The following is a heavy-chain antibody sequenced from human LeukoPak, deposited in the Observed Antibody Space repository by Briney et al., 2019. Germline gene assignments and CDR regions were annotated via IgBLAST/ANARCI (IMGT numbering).Heavy chain of an antibody. CDR3: ARDIIAKTAGWFDP. V-gene: IGHV4-31*03. CDR1: GGSISSGGYY. J-gene: IGHJ5*02. D-gene: IGHD3-10*01. CDR2: IYYSGST. Sequence: SETLSLTCTVSGGSISSGGYYWSWIRQHPGKGLEWIGYIYYSGSTYYNPSLKSRVTISVDTSKNQFSLKLSSVTAADTAVYYCARDIIAKTAGWFDPWGQGTLVTVSS.